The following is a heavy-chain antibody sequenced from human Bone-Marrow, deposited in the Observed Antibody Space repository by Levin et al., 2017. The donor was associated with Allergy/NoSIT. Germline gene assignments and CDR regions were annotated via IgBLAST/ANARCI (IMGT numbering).Heavy chain of an antibody. CDR2: TYSGGTT. J-gene: IGHJ6*02. D-gene: IGHD3-10*01. V-gene: IGHV3-53*01. Sequence: GESLKISCAASGFTVTTNYMTWVRQAPGNGLEWVSGTYSGGTTYYADSVKGRFTIFRDNSKNTLYLQMNSLRADDTAVYYCARDQGTFYSGSGSYYNYAMDVWGQGTTVTVSS. CDR1: GFTVTTNY. CDR3: ARDQGTFYSGSGSYYNYAMDV.